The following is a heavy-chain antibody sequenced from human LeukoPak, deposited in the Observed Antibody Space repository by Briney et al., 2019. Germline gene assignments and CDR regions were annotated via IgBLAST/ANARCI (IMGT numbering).Heavy chain of an antibody. J-gene: IGHJ4*02. CDR2: IYYSGST. D-gene: IGHD3-3*01. Sequence: PSETLSLTCTVSGGSISIYYWSWIRQPPGKGLEWIGYIYYSGSTNYNPSLKSRVTISVDTSKNQFSLKLSSVTAADTAVYYCARMYDFWSGFDYWGQGTLVTVSS. CDR3: ARMYDFWSGFDY. V-gene: IGHV4-59*08. CDR1: GGSISIYY.